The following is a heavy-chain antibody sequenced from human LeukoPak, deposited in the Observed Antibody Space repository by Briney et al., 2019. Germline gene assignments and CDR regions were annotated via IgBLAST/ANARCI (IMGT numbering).Heavy chain of an antibody. J-gene: IGHJ3*02. CDR1: GGSFSGYY. Sequence: SETLSLTCAVYGGSFSGYYWSWIRQPPGKGLEWIGEINHSGSTNYNPSLKSRVTISVDTSKNQFSLKLSSVTAADTAVYYCARGWGVGATAGAFDIRGQGTMVTVSS. CDR3: ARGWGVGATAGAFDI. V-gene: IGHV4-34*01. CDR2: INHSGST. D-gene: IGHD1-26*01.